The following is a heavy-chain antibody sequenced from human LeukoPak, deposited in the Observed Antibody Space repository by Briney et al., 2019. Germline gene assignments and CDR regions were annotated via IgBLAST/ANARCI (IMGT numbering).Heavy chain of an antibody. Sequence: GGSLRLSCAASGFTFDDYAMHWVRQAPGKGLEWVSVIYSGGSTYYADSVKGRFTISRDNSKNTLYLQMNSLRAEDTAVYYCAGAGYCSSTSCYFDAFDIWGQGTMVTVSS. V-gene: IGHV3-66*01. CDR3: AGAGYCSSTSCYFDAFDI. J-gene: IGHJ3*02. CDR1: GFTFDDYA. D-gene: IGHD2-2*01. CDR2: IYSGGST.